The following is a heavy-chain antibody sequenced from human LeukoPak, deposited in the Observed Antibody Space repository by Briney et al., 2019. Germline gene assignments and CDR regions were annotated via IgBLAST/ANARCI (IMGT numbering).Heavy chain of an antibody. D-gene: IGHD4-17*01. CDR2: INAGTGNT. Sequence: ASVKVSCKTSGYTFTDYAMHWVRQAPGQRLEWMGWINAGTGNTKYSEKFQGRVTITWDTSASTAYMALSSLRSEDTAAYYCARDNWVTTLYFDYWGQGTLVTVSS. V-gene: IGHV1-3*01. J-gene: IGHJ4*02. CDR3: ARDNWVTTLYFDY. CDR1: GYTFTDYA.